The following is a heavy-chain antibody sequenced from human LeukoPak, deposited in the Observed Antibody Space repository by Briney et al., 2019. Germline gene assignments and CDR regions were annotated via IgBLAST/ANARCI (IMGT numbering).Heavy chain of an antibody. CDR1: GGSISSGSYY. CDR2: IYTSGST. Sequence: SQALALTCTVSGGSISSGSYYWSWIRQPAGKGLEWIGRIYTSGSTNYNPSLKSRVTISVDASKNQFSLKLSSVTAADTAVYYCAREDIYDYVWGSYRLHWGQGTLVTVSS. D-gene: IGHD3-16*02. V-gene: IGHV4-61*02. CDR3: AREDIYDYVWGSYRLH. J-gene: IGHJ4*02.